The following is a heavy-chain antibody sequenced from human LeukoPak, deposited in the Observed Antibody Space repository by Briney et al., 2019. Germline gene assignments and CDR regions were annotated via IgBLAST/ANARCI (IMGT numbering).Heavy chain of an antibody. CDR2: IYTSGST. Sequence: PSETLSLTCAVSGDSISSGGYSWSWIRQPAGKGLEWIGRIYTSGSTNYNPSLKSRVTISVDTSKNQFSLKLSSVTAADTAVYYCARDDGWHGGNGYWGQGTLVTVSS. V-gene: IGHV4-61*02. CDR1: GDSISSGGYS. J-gene: IGHJ4*02. CDR3: ARDDGWHGGNGY. D-gene: IGHD4-23*01.